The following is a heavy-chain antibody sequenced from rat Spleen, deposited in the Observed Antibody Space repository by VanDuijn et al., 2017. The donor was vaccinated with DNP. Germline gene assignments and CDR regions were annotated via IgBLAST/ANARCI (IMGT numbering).Heavy chain of an antibody. CDR3: ARPSWFAY. Sequence: EVQLVESGGGLVQPGRSLKLSCAASGFTFSNYDMAWVRQAPTKGLEWFASISTSGGSTYYRDSVKGRFTVSRDNAKSTLYLQMDSLRSEDTATYYCARPSWFAYWGQGTLVTVSS. V-gene: IGHV5-25*01. CDR2: ISTSGGST. J-gene: IGHJ3*01. CDR1: GFTFSNYD.